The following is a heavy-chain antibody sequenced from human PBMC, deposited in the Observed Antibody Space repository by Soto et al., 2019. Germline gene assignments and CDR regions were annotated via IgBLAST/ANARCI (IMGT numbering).Heavy chain of an antibody. D-gene: IGHD2-15*01. CDR3: AREGSCSGGSCYDASYWYFDL. CDR2: IGTAGDT. J-gene: IGHJ2*01. Sequence: EVQLVESGGGLVQPGGSLRLSCAASGFTFSSYDMHWVRQATGKGLEWVSAIGTAGDTYYPGSVKGRFTISRENAKNSLYLQMNSLRAGDTAVYYCAREGSCSGGSCYDASYWYFDLWGRGTLVTVSS. V-gene: IGHV3-13*04. CDR1: GFTFSSYD.